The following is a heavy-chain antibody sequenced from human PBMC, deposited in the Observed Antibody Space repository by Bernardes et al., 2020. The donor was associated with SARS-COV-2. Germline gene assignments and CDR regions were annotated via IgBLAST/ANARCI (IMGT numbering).Heavy chain of an antibody. Sequence: ASVKVSCKASGYTFTGYYMHWVRQAPGQGLEWMGWINPNSGGPNYAQKFQGWVTMTRDTSISTAYMELSRLRSDDTAVYYCARVQRATHSSGYYGGFDYWGQGTLVTVSS. J-gene: IGHJ4*02. D-gene: IGHD3-22*01. CDR2: INPNSGGP. CDR3: ARVQRATHSSGYYGGFDY. CDR1: GYTFTGYY. V-gene: IGHV1-2*04.